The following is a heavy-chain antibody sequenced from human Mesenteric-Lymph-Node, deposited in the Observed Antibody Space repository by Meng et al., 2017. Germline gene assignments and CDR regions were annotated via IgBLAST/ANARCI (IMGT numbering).Heavy chain of an antibody. CDR2: ISYDGSNK. V-gene: IGHV3-30*01. CDR3: ARGREPSSWQNLYSYYAMDV. J-gene: IGHJ6*02. Sequence: GESLKISCAASGFTFSTYALHWVRQAPGKGLEWVSVISYDGSNKYYADFVKGRFTISRDNSKNTLYLQMNSLGLEDTAVYYCARGREPSSWQNLYSYYAMDVWGQGTTVTVSS. D-gene: IGHD6-13*01. CDR1: GFTFSTYA.